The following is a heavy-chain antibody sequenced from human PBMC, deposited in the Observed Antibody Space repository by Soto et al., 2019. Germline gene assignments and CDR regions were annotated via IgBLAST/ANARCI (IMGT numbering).Heavy chain of an antibody. Sequence: GASVKVSCKASGYTFTSYYMHWVRQAPGQGLEWMGIINPSGGSTSYAQKFQGRVTMTRDTSTSTVYMELSSLRSEDTAVYYCARGGMGRGPGYSFDIWGQGTMVTVSS. V-gene: IGHV1-46*01. D-gene: IGHD3-10*01. CDR3: ARGGMGRGPGYSFDI. J-gene: IGHJ3*02. CDR2: INPSGGST. CDR1: GYTFTSYY.